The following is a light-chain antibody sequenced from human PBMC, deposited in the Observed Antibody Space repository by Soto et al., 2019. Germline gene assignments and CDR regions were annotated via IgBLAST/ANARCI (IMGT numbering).Light chain of an antibody. Sequence: QSVLTQPPSASGSPGQSVTISCTGTSSDVGKYDYVSWFQHHPGKAPKLLIYTNNQRPSGVPDRFSGSKSGTSASLAISGLQSEDEADYYCAAWDDSLNGRVFGTGTKVTVL. CDR2: TNN. J-gene: IGLJ1*01. CDR3: AAWDDSLNGRV. CDR1: SSDVGKYD. V-gene: IGLV1-44*01.